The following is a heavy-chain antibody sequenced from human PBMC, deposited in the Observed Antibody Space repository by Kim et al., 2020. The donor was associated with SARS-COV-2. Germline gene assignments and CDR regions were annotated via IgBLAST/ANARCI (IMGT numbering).Heavy chain of an antibody. Sequence: GGSLRLSCAASGFTFTSFAMSWVRQAPGKGLEWVSGVSASGINTYYRDSVKGRFTISRDNSKNTLYLQMNSLRAEDTAVYFCAKAHQGNSYAEYFDFWGQGSLVTVSS. V-gene: IGHV3-23*01. CDR2: VSASGINT. D-gene: IGHD5-18*01. J-gene: IGHJ4*02. CDR1: GFTFTSFA. CDR3: AKAHQGNSYAEYFDF.